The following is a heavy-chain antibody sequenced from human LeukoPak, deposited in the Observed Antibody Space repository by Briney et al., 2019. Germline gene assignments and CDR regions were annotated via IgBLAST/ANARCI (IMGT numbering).Heavy chain of an antibody. CDR2: ISSNGGYT. D-gene: IGHD5-18*01. CDR1: GFTFSSFA. V-gene: IGHV3-23*01. J-gene: IGHJ4*02. CDR3: AKALRGYSYGYVDY. Sequence: GGSLRLSCAASGFTFSSFAMSWVRQAPGKGLEWLSGISSNGGYTYYADSVKGRSTVSRDNSKNTLYLQMNSLRAEDTAVYYCAKALRGYSYGYVDYWGQGTLVTVSS.